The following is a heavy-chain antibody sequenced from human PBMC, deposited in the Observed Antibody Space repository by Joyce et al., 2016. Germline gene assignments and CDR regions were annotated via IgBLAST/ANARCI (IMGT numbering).Heavy chain of an antibody. CDR2: ISYDCIYT. Sequence: QVQRVESGGGVVQPGRSLRLSCAASGLTLSNYGVHWVRQAPGKGLELVAVISYDCIYTYYADSVEGRFNISRDNSKNTVFLEMNSLRAEDTAVYYCAKILTATYSSGWFLDYWGQGTLVTVSS. D-gene: IGHD6-25*01. CDR3: AKILTATYSSGWFLDY. V-gene: IGHV3-30*18. J-gene: IGHJ4*02. CDR1: GLTLSNYG.